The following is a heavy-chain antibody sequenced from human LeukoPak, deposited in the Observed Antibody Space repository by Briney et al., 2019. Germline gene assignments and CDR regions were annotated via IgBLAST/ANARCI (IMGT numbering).Heavy chain of an antibody. D-gene: IGHD4-11*01. CDR1: GFSLSNARMG. J-gene: IGHJ3*02. CDR2: IFSNDEK. CDR3: TRSTGNDYKAFDI. Sequence: SGPTLVNPTETLTLTCTVSGFSLSNARMGVGWIRQPPGKALEWLAHIFSNDEKSYSTSLKSRLTISKDTSKSQVVLTMTNMDPVDTATYYCTRSTGNDYKAFDIWGQGTLVTVSS. V-gene: IGHV2-26*01.